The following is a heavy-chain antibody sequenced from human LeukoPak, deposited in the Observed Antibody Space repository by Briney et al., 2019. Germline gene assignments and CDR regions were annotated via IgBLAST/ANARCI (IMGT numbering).Heavy chain of an antibody. CDR3: ARGPDYYDSSGYYFPYFYGFPYYSDY. Sequence: SETLSLTCAVSGGSINNNDWWNWWSWVRQPPGKGLEWIGEIFHSGSSNYNPSLKSRVTISVDKSKNQFSLKLSSVTAADTAVYYCARGPDYYDSSGYYFPYFYGFPYYSDYWGQGTLVTVSS. V-gene: IGHV4-4*02. CDR2: IFHSGSS. J-gene: IGHJ4*02. D-gene: IGHD3-22*01. CDR1: GGSINNNDWWNW.